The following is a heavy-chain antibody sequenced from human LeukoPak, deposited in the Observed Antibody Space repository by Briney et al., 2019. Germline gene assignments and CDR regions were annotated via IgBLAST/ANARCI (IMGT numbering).Heavy chain of an antibody. J-gene: IGHJ6*02. CDR2: ISAYNGNT. D-gene: IGHD1-14*01. CDR1: GYTFTSYD. CDR3: ARDPAPTTSYYYYYGMDV. Sequence: GASVKVSCKASGYTFTSYDINWVRQAPGQGLEWMGWISAYNGNTNYAQKLQGRVTMTTDTSTSTAYMELRSLRSDDTAVYYCARDPAPTTSYYYYYGMDVWGQGTTVTVSS. V-gene: IGHV1-18*01.